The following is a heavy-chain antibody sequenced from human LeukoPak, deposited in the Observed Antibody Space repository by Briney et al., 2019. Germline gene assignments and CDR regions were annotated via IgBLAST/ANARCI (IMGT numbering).Heavy chain of an antibody. CDR1: GFTFSSYA. Sequence: GGSLRLSCAASGFTFSSYAMSWVRQAPGKGLEWVSGISGSGGSTYYADSVKGRYTISRDNSNITLYLHMNSLRAEDTAVYYCARGSSSRWRPYYYYYGMDVWGQGTTVTVSS. V-gene: IGHV3-23*01. D-gene: IGHD6-13*01. J-gene: IGHJ6*02. CDR2: ISGSGGST. CDR3: ARGSSSRWRPYYYYYGMDV.